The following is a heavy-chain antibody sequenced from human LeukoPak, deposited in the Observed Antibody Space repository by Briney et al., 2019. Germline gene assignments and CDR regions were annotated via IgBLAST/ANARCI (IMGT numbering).Heavy chain of an antibody. J-gene: IGHJ3*02. D-gene: IGHD3-9*01. CDR1: GFTFSSYG. CDR2: ISYDGSNK. Sequence: GRSLRLSCAASGFTFSSYGMHWVRQAPGKGLEWVAVISYDGSNKYYADSVKGRFTISSDNSKTTLYLQMNSLRAEDTAVYYCAKPYYDILTGYYYADAFDIWGQGTMVTVSS. V-gene: IGHV3-30*18. CDR3: AKPYYDILTGYYYADAFDI.